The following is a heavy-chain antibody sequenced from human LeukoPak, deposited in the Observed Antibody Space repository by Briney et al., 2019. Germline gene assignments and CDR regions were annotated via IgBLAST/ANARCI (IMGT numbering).Heavy chain of an antibody. CDR3: ARFAAGGSYYYYMDV. V-gene: IGHV3-48*01. CDR2: IGTSSTTI. J-gene: IGHJ6*03. Sequence: GGSLRLSCAASGFTFSSYTMNWVRQPPGKGLEWVSNIGTSSTTIYYADSVKGRFTISRDNAKNSLYLQMNSLRADDTAVCYCARFAAGGSYYYYMDVWGKGTTVTVSS. CDR1: GFTFSSYT. D-gene: IGHD6-25*01.